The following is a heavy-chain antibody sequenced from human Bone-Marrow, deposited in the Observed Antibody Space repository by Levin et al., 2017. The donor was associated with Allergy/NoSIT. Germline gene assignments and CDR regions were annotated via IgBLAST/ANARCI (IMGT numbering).Heavy chain of an antibody. Sequence: GGSLRLSCATSGFSFSDYAMYWVRQAPGKGLEWVTIMSYDGSKTYYADSVKDRFTIFRDNSKKTLFLEMNNLRVEDTALYFCAKDRGPVAVPSTSPDLWGKGTLVTVSS. J-gene: IGHJ5*02. V-gene: IGHV3-30*18. CDR2: MSYDGSKT. D-gene: IGHD2-15*01. CDR1: GFSFSDYA. CDR3: AKDRGPVAVPSTSPDL.